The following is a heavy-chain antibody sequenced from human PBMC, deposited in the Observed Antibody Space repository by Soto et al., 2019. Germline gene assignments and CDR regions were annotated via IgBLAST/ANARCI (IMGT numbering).Heavy chain of an antibody. J-gene: IGHJ4*02. CDR1: GFNFRIYA. CDR3: AQDRDSGGQGVFES. V-gene: IGHV3-30*18. CDR2: ISQDARKK. Sequence: PGGSLRLSCAGSGFNFRIYAMNWVRQAPGSGLEWVALISQDARKKHYLASVEGRFTISRDNSKNTLFLQMDSLRPEDTAVYYCAQDRDSGGQGVFESWGLGTLVTVSS. D-gene: IGHD1-26*01.